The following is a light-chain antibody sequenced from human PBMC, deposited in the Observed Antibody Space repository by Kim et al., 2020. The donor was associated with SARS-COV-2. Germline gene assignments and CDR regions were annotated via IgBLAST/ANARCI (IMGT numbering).Light chain of an antibody. Sequence: GDTVPLSCRASQGISTNLGWYQQEPGKVPRLLISAASALHSGVPSRFIGSGSRTDFTLTITSLRPEDVATYYCQEYYSAPLTFGGGTKVDIK. CDR2: AAS. J-gene: IGKJ4*01. CDR3: QEYYSAPLT. CDR1: QGISTN. V-gene: IGKV1-27*01.